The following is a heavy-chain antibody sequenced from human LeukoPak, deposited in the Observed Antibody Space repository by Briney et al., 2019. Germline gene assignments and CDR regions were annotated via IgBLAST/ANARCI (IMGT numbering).Heavy chain of an antibody. V-gene: IGHV3-23*01. CDR1: GFTFSSYA. J-gene: IGHJ4*02. CDR2: ISGSGGST. CDR3: AKDHEYSSSTGRPPFDY. Sequence: GGSLRLSCAASGFTFSSYAMSWVRQAPGKGLERVSAISGSGGSTYYADSVKGRFTISRDNSKNTLYLQINSLRAEDTAVYYCAKDHEYSSSTGRPPFDYWGQGTLVTVSS. D-gene: IGHD6-6*01.